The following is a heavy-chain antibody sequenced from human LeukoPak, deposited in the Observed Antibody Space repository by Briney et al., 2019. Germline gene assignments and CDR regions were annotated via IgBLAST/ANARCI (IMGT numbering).Heavy chain of an antibody. J-gene: IGHJ2*01. CDR1: GGSISSYY. CDR3: AILVVPPWYFDL. CDR2: IYYSGST. D-gene: IGHD3-22*01. V-gene: IGHV4-59*01. Sequence: SETLSLTRTVSGGSISSYYWSWIRQPPGKGLEWIGYIYYSGSTNYNPSLKSRVTISVDTSKNQFSLKLSSVTAADTAVYYCAILVVPPWYFDLWGRGTLVTVSS.